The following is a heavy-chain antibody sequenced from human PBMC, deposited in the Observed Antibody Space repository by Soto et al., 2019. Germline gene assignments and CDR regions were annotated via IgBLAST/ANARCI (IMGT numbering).Heavy chain of an antibody. V-gene: IGHV3-53*01. CDR2: IYSGGST. CDR3: ARGLGYYDSSGLLDY. D-gene: IGHD3-22*01. CDR1: GFTVSSNY. J-gene: IGHJ4*02. Sequence: PGGSLRLSCAASGFTVSSNYMSWVRQAPGKGLEWVSVIYSGGSTYYADSVKGRFTISRDNSKNTLYLQMNSLRAEDTAVYYCARGLGYYDSSGLLDYWGQGTLVTVSS.